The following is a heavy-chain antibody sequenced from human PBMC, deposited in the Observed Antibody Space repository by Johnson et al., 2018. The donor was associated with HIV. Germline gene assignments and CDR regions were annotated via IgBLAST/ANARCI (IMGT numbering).Heavy chain of an antibody. J-gene: IGHJ3*02. CDR3: ARGAYSSSWHASDASDI. Sequence: VQLVESGGGVVRPGGSLRLSCAASGFTFDDYGMTWVRQAPGKGPEWVSGIDWNGGRSGYADSVKGLFSISRDHGKNSLYLQMNSLRAEDTALYYCARGAYSSSWHASDASDIWGQGTMVTVSS. D-gene: IGHD6-13*01. CDR1: GFTFDDYG. CDR2: IDWNGGRS. V-gene: IGHV3-20*04.